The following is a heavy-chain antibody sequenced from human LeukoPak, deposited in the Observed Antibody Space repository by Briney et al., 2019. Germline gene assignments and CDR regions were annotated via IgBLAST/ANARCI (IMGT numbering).Heavy chain of an antibody. CDR1: GGSLSSSSYY. D-gene: IGHD6-19*01. CDR3: ARSGYSSGWPLDYYYLDV. CDR2: IYTSGST. J-gene: IGHJ6*03. Sequence: SETLSLTCTVSGGSLSSSSYYWGCIREPPGKGLEWIGRIYTSGSTNYNPSLKSRDTISVHTSKKQFSLKLRSVTAADTAVYYCARSGYSSGWPLDYYYLDVWGKGTTVTISS. V-gene: IGHV4-39*07.